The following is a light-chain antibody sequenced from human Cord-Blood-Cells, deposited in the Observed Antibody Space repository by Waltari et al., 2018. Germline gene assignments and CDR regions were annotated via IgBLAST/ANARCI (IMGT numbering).Light chain of an antibody. CDR3: QQYNSYSV. Sequence: DIQMTQSPSTLSASVGDRVTITCRASQSISSWLAWYQQKPGKAPKLLIYDASSLESGVPSRFIVSGSGTEFTLTISSLQPDDFATYYCQQYNSYSVFGQGTKLEIK. V-gene: IGKV1-5*01. CDR1: QSISSW. J-gene: IGKJ2*01. CDR2: DAS.